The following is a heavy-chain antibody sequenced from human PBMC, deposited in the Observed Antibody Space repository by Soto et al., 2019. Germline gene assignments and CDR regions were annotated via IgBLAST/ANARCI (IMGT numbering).Heavy chain of an antibody. CDR1: GASIRSTNYY. Sequence: PSETLSLTCTVSGASIRSTNYYWGWLRQPPGKGLEWIATVYYSGTTYYNPSLKSRATILVDTSNNRFFLNLSPVTAADTAVYYCASGSGYSYGYNWFDPWGRGALVTVSS. CDR3: ASGSGYSYGYNWFDP. V-gene: IGHV4-39*01. J-gene: IGHJ5*02. CDR2: VYYSGTT. D-gene: IGHD5-18*01.